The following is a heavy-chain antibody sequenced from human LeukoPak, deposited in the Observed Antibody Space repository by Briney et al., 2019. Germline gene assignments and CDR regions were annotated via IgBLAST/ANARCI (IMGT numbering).Heavy chain of an antibody. Sequence: PGRSLRLSCAASGFTFSSYGMHWVRQAPGKGLEWVAVISYDGSNKYYADSVKGRFTISRDNSKNTLYLQMNRLRAEDTAVYYCAKALVGWIPLWGQGPLV. J-gene: IGHJ4*02. D-gene: IGHD2-15*01. V-gene: IGHV3-30*18. CDR3: AKALVGWIPL. CDR2: ISYDGSNK. CDR1: GFTFSSYG.